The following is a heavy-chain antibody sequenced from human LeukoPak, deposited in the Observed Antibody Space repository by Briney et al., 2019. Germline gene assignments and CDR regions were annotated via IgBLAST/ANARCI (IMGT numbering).Heavy chain of an antibody. CDR2: IYYSGST. CDR1: GGSISSGSYY. J-gene: IGHJ4*02. CDR3: ARVRDCSGGSCSDNFDY. Sequence: TSETLSLTCTVSGGSISSGSYYWSWIRQHPGKGLEWIGYIYYSGSTYYNPSLKSRVTISVDTSKNQFSLKLSSVTAADTAVYYCARVRDCSGGSCSDNFDYWGQGTLVTVSS. D-gene: IGHD2-15*01. V-gene: IGHV4-31*03.